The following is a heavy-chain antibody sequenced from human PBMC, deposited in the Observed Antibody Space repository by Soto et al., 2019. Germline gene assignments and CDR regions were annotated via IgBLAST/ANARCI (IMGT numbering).Heavy chain of an antibody. CDR3: ARGCLTGYFDY. Sequence: ASVKVSCKASGYTFTSYAMHWVRQAPGQRLEWMGWINAGNGNTKYSQKLQGRVTITRDTSASTAYMELSSLRSEDTAVYYCARGCLTGYFDYWGQGTLVTVSS. J-gene: IGHJ4*02. D-gene: IGHD3-9*01. CDR2: INAGNGNT. V-gene: IGHV1-3*01. CDR1: GYTFTSYA.